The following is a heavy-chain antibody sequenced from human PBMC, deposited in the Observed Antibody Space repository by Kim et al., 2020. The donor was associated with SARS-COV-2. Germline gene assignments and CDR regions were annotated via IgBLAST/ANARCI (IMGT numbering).Heavy chain of an antibody. CDR2: NYYSGSA. Sequence: SETLSLTCTVSGDAIGTFYWTWIRQPPGKGLEWIGYNYYSGSAGYNPSLKSRVTILVDTSKSQFSLKLSSVTAADTAVYYCARGAGATSGFYDCWGQGTLVTVSS. CDR1: GDAIGTFY. J-gene: IGHJ4*02. D-gene: IGHD2-15*01. V-gene: IGHV4-59*01. CDR3: ARGAGATSGFYDC.